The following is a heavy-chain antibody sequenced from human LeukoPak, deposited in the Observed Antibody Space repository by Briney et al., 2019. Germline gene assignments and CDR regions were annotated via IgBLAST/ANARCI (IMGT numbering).Heavy chain of an antibody. CDR3: ARDGCSGGSCWFDY. Sequence: GGSLRLSCAASGFTFSSYEMNWVRQAPGKGLEWDSYISSSGSTIYYADSVKGRFTISRDNAKNSLYLQMNSLRAEDTAVYYCARDGCSGGSCWFDYWGQGTLVTVSS. V-gene: IGHV3-48*03. CDR1: GFTFSSYE. J-gene: IGHJ4*02. CDR2: ISSSGSTI. D-gene: IGHD2-15*01.